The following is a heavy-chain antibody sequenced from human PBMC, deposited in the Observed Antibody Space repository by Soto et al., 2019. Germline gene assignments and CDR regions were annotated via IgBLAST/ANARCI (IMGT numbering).Heavy chain of an antibody. J-gene: IGHJ1*01. V-gene: IGHV4-34*01. D-gene: IGHD6-13*01. CDR3: ARTYSSRWYYRSAEYFQH. CDR1: GGSFSGCY. Sequence: KPSETLSLTCAVYGGSFSGCYWSWIRQPPGKGLEWIGEINHSGSTNYNPSLKSRVTISVDTSKNQFSLKLSSVTAADTAVYYCARTYSSRWYYRSAEYFQHWGQGTLVTVSS. CDR2: INHSGST.